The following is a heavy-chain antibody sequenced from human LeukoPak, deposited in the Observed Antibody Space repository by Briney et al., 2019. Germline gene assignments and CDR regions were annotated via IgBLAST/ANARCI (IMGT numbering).Heavy chain of an antibody. Sequence: GGSLRLSCAASGFSFRSYWMHWVRQAPGKGLVWVSRINNDGTTTSYADSVKGRFTISGDNAKNTLYLQMNSLRAEDTAVYYCVRGYCSSTSCPTLYYYWGQGTLVTVSS. CDR1: GFSFRSYW. V-gene: IGHV3-74*01. CDR2: INNDGTTT. D-gene: IGHD2-2*01. J-gene: IGHJ4*02. CDR3: VRGYCSSTSCPTLYYY.